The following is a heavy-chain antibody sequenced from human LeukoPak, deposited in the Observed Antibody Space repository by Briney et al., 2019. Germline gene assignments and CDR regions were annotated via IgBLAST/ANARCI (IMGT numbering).Heavy chain of an antibody. D-gene: IGHD3-10*01. CDR3: VKLLWFGDGTFDY. CDR1: GFTFSSYG. J-gene: IGHJ4*02. Sequence: PGRSLRLSCAASGFTFSSYGMHWVRQAPGKGLEWVAVIWYDGSNKYYADSVKGRFTISRDNSKNTLYLQMNSLRAEDTAVYYCVKLLWFGDGTFDYWGQGTLVTVSS. CDR2: IWYDGSNK. V-gene: IGHV3-33*06.